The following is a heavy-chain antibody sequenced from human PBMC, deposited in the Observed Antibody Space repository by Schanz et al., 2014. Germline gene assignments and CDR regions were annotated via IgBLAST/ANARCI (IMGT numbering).Heavy chain of an antibody. CDR2: ISASGGTT. V-gene: IGHV3-23*01. CDR1: GFSFGTYA. Sequence: EVHLLESGGGLVQPGGSLRLSCAASGFSFGTYAMSWVRQAPGKGLLWVSAISASGGTTYYADSVKGRFTISRDNSKNTLYLQMNSLRAEDTAVYYCARDFLLEQLGYSHYYYAMDVWGQGTTVTVSS. J-gene: IGHJ6*02. CDR3: ARDFLLEQLGYSHYYYAMDV. D-gene: IGHD2-15*01.